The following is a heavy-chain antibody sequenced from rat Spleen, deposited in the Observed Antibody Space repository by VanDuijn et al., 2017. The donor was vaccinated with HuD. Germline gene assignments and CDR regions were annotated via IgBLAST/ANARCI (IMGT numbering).Heavy chain of an antibody. D-gene: IGHD1-6*01. CDR3: ARPTDGDY. J-gene: IGHJ2*01. V-gene: IGHV5-25*01. CDR1: GFTFSNYD. Sequence: EVQLVESGGGLVQPGGSMNLSCAASGFTFSNYDMAWVRQAPKRGLEWVAYISYDGGTTYYRDSVEGRFTISRDNAKSTLYLQMDSLRSEDTATDYCARPTDGDYWGQGVMVTVSS. CDR2: ISYDGGTT.